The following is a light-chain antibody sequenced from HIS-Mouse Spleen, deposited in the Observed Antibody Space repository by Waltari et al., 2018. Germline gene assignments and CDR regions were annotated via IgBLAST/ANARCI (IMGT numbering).Light chain of an antibody. CDR3: LSADSSGTYVV. V-gene: IGLV3-16*01. Sequence: SYELTQPPSVSVSLGQMARNTCSGEALPKKYAYLYQQKPGQFPVLVIYKDSERPSGIPERFSGSSSGTIVTLTISGVQAEDEADYYCLSADSSGTYVVFGGGTKLTVL. J-gene: IGLJ2*01. CDR1: ALPKKY. CDR2: KDS.